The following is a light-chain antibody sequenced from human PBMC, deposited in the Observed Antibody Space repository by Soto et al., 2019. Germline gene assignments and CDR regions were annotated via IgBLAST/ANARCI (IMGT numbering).Light chain of an antibody. Sequence: DIQMTQSPSTLSASVGDRVTITCRASQSISSWLAWYQQTPGEAPKLLIYEGSTLARGVPSRFSGSGSGTEFTTTISTLYLFVLALFYTKQYNTFSGLFGQGTRVKDK. CDR2: EGS. J-gene: IGKJ1*01. CDR3: KQYNTFSGL. CDR1: QSISSW. V-gene: IGKV1-5*03.